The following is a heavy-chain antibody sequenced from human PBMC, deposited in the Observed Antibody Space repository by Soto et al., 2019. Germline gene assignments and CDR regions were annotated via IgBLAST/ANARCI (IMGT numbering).Heavy chain of an antibody. D-gene: IGHD3-10*01. CDR3: ASLVYGSGSYSDP. Sequence: SETLSLTCAVYGGSFSGYYWSWIRQPPGKGLEWIGEINHSGSTNYNPSLKSRVTISVDTSKNQFSLKLSSVTAADTAVYYCASLVYGSGSYSDPWGQRTLVTVSS. V-gene: IGHV4-34*01. CDR1: GGSFSGYY. J-gene: IGHJ5*02. CDR2: INHSGST.